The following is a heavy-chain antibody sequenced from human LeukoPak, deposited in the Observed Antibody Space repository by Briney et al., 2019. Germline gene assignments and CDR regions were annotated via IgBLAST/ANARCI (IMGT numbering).Heavy chain of an antibody. Sequence: PGGSLRLSCAASGFTFSSYTMNWVRQAPEKGLEWVSSISGSSTYIYYADSVRGRFTVSRDNARNSLFLQMNSLRAEDTAVYYCARGLAVAGTWGQRTLVTVSS. V-gene: IGHV3-21*01. CDR1: GFTFSSYT. CDR2: ISGSSTYI. CDR3: ARGLAVAGT. D-gene: IGHD6-19*01. J-gene: IGHJ5*02.